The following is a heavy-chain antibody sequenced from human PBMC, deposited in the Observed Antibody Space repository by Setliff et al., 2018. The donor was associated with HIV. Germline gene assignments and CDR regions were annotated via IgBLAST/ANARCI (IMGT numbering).Heavy chain of an antibody. J-gene: IGHJ3*02. CDR1: GFTFGDYT. CDR2: IRSKAYGGTT. CDR3: TRGHKNCDI. D-gene: IGHD1-1*01. Sequence: GGSLRLSCTVSGFTFGDYTMSWVRQAPGKGLEWVGFIRSKAYGGTTEYAASVKGRFTISRDDSKSIAYLQMNSLKTEDTAVYYCTRGHKNCDIWGQGTMVTVSS. V-gene: IGHV3-49*04.